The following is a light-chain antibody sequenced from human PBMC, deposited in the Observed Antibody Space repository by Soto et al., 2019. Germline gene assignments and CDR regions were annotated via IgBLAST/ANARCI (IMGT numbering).Light chain of an antibody. CDR2: DAS. Sequence: DIQMTQSPSTLSASVGDRVTITCRASQSISSWLAWYQQKPGKAPKLLIYDASSLESGVPSRFSGSGSGTDFTLPLSSLEPQASAVHYCQPRHMWPITFAQGTRLEIK. V-gene: IGKV1-5*01. CDR3: QPRHMWPIT. CDR1: QSISSW. J-gene: IGKJ5*01.